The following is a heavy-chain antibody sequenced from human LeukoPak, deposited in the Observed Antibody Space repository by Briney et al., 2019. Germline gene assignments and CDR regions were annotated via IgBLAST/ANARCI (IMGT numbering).Heavy chain of an antibody. CDR1: GFTFSIYG. Sequence: PGGSLRLSCAASGFTFSIYGMHWVRQAPGKGLEFVAGIWEDGTNIHYADSVMGRFTISRDNSKNTLYLQVDSLGAEDTAVYFCARAGYNSGWYEYWGQGTLVTVSS. CDR3: ARAGYNSGWYEY. J-gene: IGHJ4*02. V-gene: IGHV3-33*01. CDR2: IWEDGTNI. D-gene: IGHD6-19*01.